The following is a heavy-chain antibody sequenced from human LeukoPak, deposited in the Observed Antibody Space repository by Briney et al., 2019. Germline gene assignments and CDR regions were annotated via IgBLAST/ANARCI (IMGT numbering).Heavy chain of an antibody. CDR3: ARDRLYSSSGGYYYYGMDV. D-gene: IGHD6-6*01. J-gene: IGHJ6*02. Sequence: GGFLRLSCAASGFTVSSNYMSWVRQAPGKGLEWVSVIYSGGSTYYADSVKGRFTISRDNSKNTLCLQMNSLRAEDTAVYYCARDRLYSSSGGYYYYGMDVWGQGTTVTVSS. V-gene: IGHV3-66*01. CDR2: IYSGGST. CDR1: GFTVSSNY.